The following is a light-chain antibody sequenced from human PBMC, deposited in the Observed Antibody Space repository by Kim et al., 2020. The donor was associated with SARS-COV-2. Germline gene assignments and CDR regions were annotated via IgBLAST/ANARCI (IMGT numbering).Light chain of an antibody. Sequence: SASVGDRVTISCRASQNINAGLAWYQQKPGRAPKLLIYLASTLEIGVPSRFSGSGSGTEFSLTISSLQPEDFATYYCQHYSRFPYTFGQGTRLEIK. CDR1: QNINAG. J-gene: IGKJ2*01. CDR3: QHYSRFPYT. CDR2: LAS. V-gene: IGKV1-5*03.